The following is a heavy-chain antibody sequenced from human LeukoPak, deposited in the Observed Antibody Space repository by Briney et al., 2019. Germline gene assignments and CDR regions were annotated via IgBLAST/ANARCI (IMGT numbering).Heavy chain of an antibody. Sequence: ASVKVSCKASGYTFTGYYMHWVRQAPGQGLEWMGRINPNSGGTNYAQKFQGRVTMTRDTSISKAYMELSRLRSDDAAVYYCARDSDCSGGSCLNWFDPWGQGTLVTVSS. CDR1: GYTFTGYY. J-gene: IGHJ5*02. D-gene: IGHD2-15*01. V-gene: IGHV1-2*06. CDR3: ARDSDCSGGSCLNWFDP. CDR2: INPNSGGT.